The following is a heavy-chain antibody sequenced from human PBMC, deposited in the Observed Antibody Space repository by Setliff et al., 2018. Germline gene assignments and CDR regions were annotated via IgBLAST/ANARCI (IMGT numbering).Heavy chain of an antibody. CDR3: ARGEASDTLSSGWGDYYYYYYMDV. Sequence: PGGSLGLSCISSGFTFSSWGMSWVRQAPGKGLEWVSGINSGSGFLTHYADPVKGRFTISRDNSKNTLYLEMSSLRAEDTAVYYCARGEASDTLSSGWGDYYYYYYMDVWGKGTTVTVSS. CDR1: GFTFSSWG. D-gene: IGHD6-19*01. CDR2: INSGSGFLT. J-gene: IGHJ6*03. V-gene: IGHV3-23*01.